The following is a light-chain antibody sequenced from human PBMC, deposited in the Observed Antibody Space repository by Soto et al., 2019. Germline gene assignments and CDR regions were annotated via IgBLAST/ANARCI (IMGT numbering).Light chain of an antibody. J-gene: IGKJ1*01. V-gene: IGKV3-20*01. Sequence: EVVLSPAPGTLSLSPGESATLSCRASQSVSSSYLAWYQQKPGQAPRLLIYRASSRATGIPARFSGSGSGTEFTLTINSLQSEDFAVYYCQQYQKLWTFGQGTNVDI. CDR1: QSVSSSY. CDR2: RAS. CDR3: QQYQKLWT.